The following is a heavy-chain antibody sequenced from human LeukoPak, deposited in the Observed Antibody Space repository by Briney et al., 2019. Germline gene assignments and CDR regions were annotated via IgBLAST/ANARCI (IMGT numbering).Heavy chain of an antibody. Sequence: PSETLSLTCTVSGGSISSSSYSWGWIRQPPGKGLEWIGSIYYSGSTYYNPSLKSRVTISVDTSKNQFSLKLSSVTAADTAVYYCARASIAVATGGGYFDYWGQGTLVTVSS. CDR1: GGSISSSSYS. CDR2: IYYSGST. D-gene: IGHD6-19*01. CDR3: ARASIAVATGGGYFDY. V-gene: IGHV4-39*01. J-gene: IGHJ4*02.